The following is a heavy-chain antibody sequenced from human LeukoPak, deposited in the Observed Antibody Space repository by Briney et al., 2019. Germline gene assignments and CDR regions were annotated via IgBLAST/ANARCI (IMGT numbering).Heavy chain of an antibody. Sequence: ASVKVSCKASGGTFSIYAISWVRQAPGQGLEWMVGIIPIFGTTNYAQKFQGRVTITAGESTSTAYMELSSLRSEDTAVYYCARGRRWGIRGVTPLFDYWGQGTLVTVSS. CDR3: ARGRRWGIRGVTPLFDY. CDR2: IIPIFGTT. V-gene: IGHV1-69*13. D-gene: IGHD3-10*01. CDR1: GGTFSIYA. J-gene: IGHJ4*02.